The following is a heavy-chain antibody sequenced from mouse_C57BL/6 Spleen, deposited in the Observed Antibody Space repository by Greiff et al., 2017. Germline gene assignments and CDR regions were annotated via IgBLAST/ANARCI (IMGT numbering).Heavy chain of an antibody. J-gene: IGHJ4*01. D-gene: IGHD1-1*01. V-gene: IGHV5-12*01. CDR3: ARQSTTVVAPYAMDY. CDR2: ISNGGGST. CDR1: GFTFSDYY. Sequence: EVKLVESGGGLVQPGGSLKLSCAASGFTFSDYYMYWVRQTPEKRLEWVAYISNGGGSTYYPDTVKGRFTISRDNAKNTLYLQMSRLKSEDTAMYYCARQSTTVVAPYAMDYWGQGTSVTVSS.